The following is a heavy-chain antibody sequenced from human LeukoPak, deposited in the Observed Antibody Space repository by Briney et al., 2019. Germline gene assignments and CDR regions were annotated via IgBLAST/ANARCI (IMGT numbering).Heavy chain of an antibody. CDR3: AKAATYYDISTDLYYYYGMDV. V-gene: IGHV3-23*01. D-gene: IGHD3-9*01. CDR2: ISGSGGNT. CDR1: GFTFSSYA. J-gene: IGHJ6*02. Sequence: GGSLRLSCAASGFTFSSYAMIWVRQAPGKGLEWVSYISGSGGNTYYADSVKGRFTISRDSSKNTLYLQMNSLRAEDTAVYYCAKAATYYDISTDLYYYYGMDVWGQGTTVTVSS.